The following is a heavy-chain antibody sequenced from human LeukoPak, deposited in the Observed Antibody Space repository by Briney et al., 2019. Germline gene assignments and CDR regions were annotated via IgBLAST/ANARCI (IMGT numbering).Heavy chain of an antibody. J-gene: IGHJ3*02. CDR1: GFGVSNNY. CDR2: IYSGAGT. V-gene: IGHV3-53*01. Sequence: GGSLRLSCAASGFGVSNNYMSWVRQAPGKGLEWVAVIYSGAGTVYADAVKGRFTLSRDNSQNALFLQMNSLKVEDTAVYYCARDSGLNAFDIWGQGTMVTVSS. CDR3: ARDSGLNAFDI.